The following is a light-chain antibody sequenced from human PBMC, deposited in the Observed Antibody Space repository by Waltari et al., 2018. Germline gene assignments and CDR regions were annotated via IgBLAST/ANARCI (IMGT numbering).Light chain of an antibody. V-gene: IGLV2-14*01. Sequence: HSALTQPASVSGSPGQSITLSCPGSSSDVGGYYSVPWYQQHPGKAPTLLIYAVTHRPSGVSNRFSGSKSGNTASLSISGLQAQDEAIYYCSSYTSSSTVVFGGGTKLTVL. CDR1: SSDVGGYYS. CDR3: SSYTSSSTVV. J-gene: IGLJ2*01. CDR2: AVT.